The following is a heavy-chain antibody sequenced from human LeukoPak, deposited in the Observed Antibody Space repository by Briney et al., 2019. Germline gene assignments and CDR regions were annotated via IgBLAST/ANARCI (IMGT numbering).Heavy chain of an antibody. CDR2: TSYDGSNK. J-gene: IGHJ4*02. CDR1: GFTFSSYA. V-gene: IGHV3-30-3*01. CDR3: ARSSEESLDY. Sequence: GGSLRLSYAASGFTFSSYAMHWVRQAPGKGLEWVAVTSYDGSNKYYADSVKGRFTISRDNSKNTLYLQMNSLRAEDTAVYYCARSSEESLDYWGQGTLVTVSS. D-gene: IGHD1-14*01.